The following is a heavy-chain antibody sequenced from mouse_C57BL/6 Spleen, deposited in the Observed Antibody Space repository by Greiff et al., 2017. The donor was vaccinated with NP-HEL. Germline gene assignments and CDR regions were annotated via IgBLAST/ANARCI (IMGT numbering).Heavy chain of an antibody. Sequence: QVQLQQSGPELVKPGASVKISCKASGYAFSSSWMNWVKQRPGKGLEWIGRIYPGDGDTNYNGKFKGKATLTADKSSSTAYMQLSSLTSEDSAVYFCARGATVVEYFDVWGTGTTVTVSS. J-gene: IGHJ1*03. CDR2: IYPGDGDT. V-gene: IGHV1-82*01. CDR3: ARGATVVEYFDV. CDR1: GYAFSSSW. D-gene: IGHD1-1*01.